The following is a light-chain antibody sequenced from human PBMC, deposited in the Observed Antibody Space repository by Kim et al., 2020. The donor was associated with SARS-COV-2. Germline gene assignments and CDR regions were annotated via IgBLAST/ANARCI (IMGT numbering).Light chain of an antibody. J-gene: IGKJ1*01. Sequence: ASVGDGITITCRASNDINNHLAWYQQKPGKAPRLLIYAASALQSGVPARFSGSRSGTDFTLTISSLQPEDVATYYCQKYNSAPWTFGQGTKVDI. V-gene: IGKV1-27*01. CDR2: AAS. CDR3: QKYNSAPWT. CDR1: NDINNH.